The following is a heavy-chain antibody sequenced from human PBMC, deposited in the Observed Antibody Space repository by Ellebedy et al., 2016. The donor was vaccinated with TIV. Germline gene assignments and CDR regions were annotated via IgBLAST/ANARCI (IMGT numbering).Heavy chain of an antibody. CDR2: ISGSGGST. V-gene: IGHV3-23*01. J-gene: IGHJ4*02. CDR3: AKDLESDYYDSSGYYFRPFDY. Sequence: GGSLRLSCAASGFTFSSYAMSWVRQAPGKGLEWVSAISGSGGSTYYADSVKGRFTISRDNSKNTLYLQMNSLRAEDTAVYYCAKDLESDYYDSSGYYFRPFDYWGQGTLVTVSS. D-gene: IGHD3-22*01. CDR1: GFTFSSYA.